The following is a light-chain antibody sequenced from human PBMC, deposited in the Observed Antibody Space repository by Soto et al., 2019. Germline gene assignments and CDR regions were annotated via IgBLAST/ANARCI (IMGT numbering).Light chain of an antibody. Sequence: DIQMTQSPSSLSASVGDRVTITCRASQSISSYLNWYQQKPGQAPKLLIYAASSLQGGVSSRFSGSGSGTDFTLTISSLQPDHFATYYCQQSYNPPFTFGPGTKVFIK. CDR1: QSISSY. CDR2: AAS. CDR3: QQSYNPPFT. V-gene: IGKV1-39*01. J-gene: IGKJ3*01.